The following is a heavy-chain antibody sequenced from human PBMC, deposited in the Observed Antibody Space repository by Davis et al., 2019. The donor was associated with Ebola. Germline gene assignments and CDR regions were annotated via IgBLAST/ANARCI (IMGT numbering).Heavy chain of an antibody. Sequence: ASVKVSCKASGYTFSSHAMNWVRQAPGQGLEWMGRINPNSGGTNYAQKFQGRVTLTRDTSISTAYMELSRLTSDDTAVYYCARGVGAGASRMDVWGQGTTVTVSS. CDR2: INPNSGGT. J-gene: IGHJ6*02. CDR1: GYTFSSHA. CDR3: ARGVGAGASRMDV. D-gene: IGHD1-26*01. V-gene: IGHV1-2*06.